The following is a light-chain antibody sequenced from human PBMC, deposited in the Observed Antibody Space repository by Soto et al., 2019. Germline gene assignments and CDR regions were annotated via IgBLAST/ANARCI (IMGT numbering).Light chain of an antibody. CDR1: QSVLYTSSNKNS. V-gene: IGKV4-1*01. Sequence: DIVLTQSPDSLAVSLGERATINCKSSQSVLYTSSNKNSLAWYQQKPGQPPKLLIYWASTRESGVPDRFSGGGSGTDFTLTISIHQAEGVAVYYCQLHYSAPALTFGGGTKVEIK. CDR2: WAS. CDR3: QLHYSAPALT. J-gene: IGKJ4*01.